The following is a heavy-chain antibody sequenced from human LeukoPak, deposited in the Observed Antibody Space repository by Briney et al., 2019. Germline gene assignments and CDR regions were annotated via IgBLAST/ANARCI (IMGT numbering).Heavy chain of an antibody. CDR2: MNPNSGNT. CDR3: ARGRSPGAYYYYMDV. D-gene: IGHD2-15*01. CDR1: GYTFTSYD. J-gene: IGHJ6*03. V-gene: IGHV1-8*01. Sequence: ASVKVSCKASGYTFTSYDINWVRQATGQRLEWMGWMNPNSGNTGYAQKFQGRVTMTRNTSISTAYMELSSLRSEDTAVYYCARGRSPGAYYYYMDVWGKGTTVTVSS.